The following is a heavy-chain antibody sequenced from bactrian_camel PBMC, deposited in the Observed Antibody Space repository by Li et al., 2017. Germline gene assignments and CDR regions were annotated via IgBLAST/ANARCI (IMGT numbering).Heavy chain of an antibody. CDR1: NTRSDYC. CDR2: IDTEGRT. V-gene: IGHV3S53*01. D-gene: IGHD2*01. CDR3: AAYALCNKWFPMESYY. Sequence: QVQLVESGGGSVQPGGSLRLSCVRNTRSDYCMGWFRQAPGKEREGIASIDTEGRTTYAESVKGRLTISQDNAKTTVYQQMNSLKPEDTAMYYCAAYALCNKWFPMESYYLGQGTQVTVS. J-gene: IGHJ4*01.